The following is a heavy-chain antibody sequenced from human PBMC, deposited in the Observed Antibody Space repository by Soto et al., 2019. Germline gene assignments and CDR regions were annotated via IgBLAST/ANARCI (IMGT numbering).Heavy chain of an antibody. CDR3: ATDGQITLCGVAYAPYAMDV. CDR2: ITPLLGAA. Sequence: QVRLVQSGAEVKKPGSSVNLSCKASGGTFSNLAINWLRQAPVQGIEWMGGITPLLGAADYAQKFQVRVSIISDESTTTVYMELRSLKSDDTAMYYCATDGQITLCGVAYAPYAMDVWGQGTTVTVSS. V-gene: IGHV1-69*05. D-gene: IGHD3-3*01. CDR1: GGTFSNLA. J-gene: IGHJ6*02.